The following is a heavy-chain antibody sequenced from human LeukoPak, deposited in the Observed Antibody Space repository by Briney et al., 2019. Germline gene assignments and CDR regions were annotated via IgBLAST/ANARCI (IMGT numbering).Heavy chain of an antibody. J-gene: IGHJ5*02. CDR3: ARDLGQYYDTSDNWFDP. V-gene: IGHV3-66*01. CDR1: EFSVGSNY. D-gene: IGHD3-22*01. Sequence: GESLRLSCAASEFSVGSNYMTWVRQAPGKGLEWVSLIYSGGSTYYADSVKGRFTISRDNSKNTLYLQMNSLRAEDTAVYYCARDLGQYYDTSDNWFDPWGQGTLVTVSS. CDR2: IYSGGST.